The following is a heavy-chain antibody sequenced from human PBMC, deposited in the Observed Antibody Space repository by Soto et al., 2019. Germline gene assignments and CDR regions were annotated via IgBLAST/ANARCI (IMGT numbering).Heavy chain of an antibody. CDR1: GGSISSSSYY. V-gene: IGHV4-39*01. CDR3: ARHQRGQSGHWFDP. CDR2: IYYSGST. Sequence: QLQLQESGPGLVKPSETLSLTCTVSGGSISSSSYYWGWIRQPPGKGLEWIGSIYYSGSTYYNPSLKSRVTISVDTSKNQFSLKLSSVTAADTAVYYCARHQRGQSGHWFDPWGQGTLVTVSS. J-gene: IGHJ5*02.